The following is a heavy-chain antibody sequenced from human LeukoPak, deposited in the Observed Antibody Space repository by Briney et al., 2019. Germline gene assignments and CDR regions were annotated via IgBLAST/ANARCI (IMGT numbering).Heavy chain of an antibody. CDR2: ISAYNGNT. Sequence: APVKVSCKASGYSFTNYGISWVRQGPGQGLEWMGWISAYNGNTHYAQKLQGRVTMTTDTSTSTAYMELRSLRSDDTAVYYCARDARYCSAGSCYSWDRAFFDREDYWGQGTLVTVSS. CDR3: ARDARYCSAGSCYSWDRAFFDREDY. D-gene: IGHD2-15*01. J-gene: IGHJ4*02. CDR1: GYSFTNYG. V-gene: IGHV1-18*01.